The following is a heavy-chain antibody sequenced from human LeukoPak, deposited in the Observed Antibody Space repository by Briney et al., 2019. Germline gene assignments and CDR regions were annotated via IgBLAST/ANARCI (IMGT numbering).Heavy chain of an antibody. J-gene: IGHJ4*02. CDR2: ISYDGSNK. V-gene: IGHV3-30*18. Sequence: GGSLRLSCAASGFTFSSYGMHWVGQAPGKGLEWVAVISYDGSNKYYADSVKGRFTISRDNSKNTLYLQMNSLRAEDTAVYYCAKGRDSRDFDYWGQGTLVTVSS. D-gene: IGHD6-13*01. CDR3: AKGRDSRDFDY. CDR1: GFTFSSYG.